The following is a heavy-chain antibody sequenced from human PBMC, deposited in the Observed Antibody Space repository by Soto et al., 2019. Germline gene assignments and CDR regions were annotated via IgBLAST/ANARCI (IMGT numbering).Heavy chain of an antibody. CDR2: ISAYNGNT. J-gene: IGHJ2*01. D-gene: IGHD5-18*01. V-gene: IGHV1-18*01. CDR3: ATTKNVDTARVQNRYSDL. CDR1: GYTFTSYG. Sequence: ASVKVSCKASGYTFTSYGISWVRQAPGQGLEWMGWISAYNGNTNYAQKLQGRVTMTTDTSTSTAYMELRSLRSDDTAVYYCATTKNVDTARVQNRYSDLWGRGTLVTVSS.